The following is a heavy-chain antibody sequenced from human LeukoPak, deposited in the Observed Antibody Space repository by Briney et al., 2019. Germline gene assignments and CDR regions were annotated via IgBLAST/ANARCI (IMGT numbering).Heavy chain of an antibody. CDR2: IYHSGST. CDR3: ARGPRNIAVAAPLSA. D-gene: IGHD6-19*01. V-gene: IGHV4-4*02. Sequence: PSGTLSLTRAVSGGSISSSNWWSWVRQPPGKGLEWIGEIYHSGSTNYNPSLKSRVTISVDKSKNQFSLKLSSVTAADTAVYYCARGPRNIAVAAPLSAWGQGTLVTVSS. J-gene: IGHJ5*02. CDR1: GGSISSSNW.